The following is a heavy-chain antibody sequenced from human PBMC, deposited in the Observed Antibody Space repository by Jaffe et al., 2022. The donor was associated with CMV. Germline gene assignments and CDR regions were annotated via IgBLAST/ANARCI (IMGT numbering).Heavy chain of an antibody. CDR1: GFTFSGSA. D-gene: IGHD6-6*01. CDR3: TRGTSSDF. J-gene: IGHJ4*02. V-gene: IGHV3-73*02. Sequence: EVQLVESGGGLVHPGGSLKLSCVASGFTFSGSAMHWVRQASGKGLEWVGRIRSRPNNYATAYAASVKGRFTISRDDSKNTAFLEMNSLETEDTAIYYCTRGTSSDFWGQGTLVTVSS. CDR2: IRSRPNNYAT.